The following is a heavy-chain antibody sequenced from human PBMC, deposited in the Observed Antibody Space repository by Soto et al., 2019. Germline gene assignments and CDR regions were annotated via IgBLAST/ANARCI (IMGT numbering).Heavy chain of an antibody. D-gene: IGHD1-20*01. J-gene: IGHJ6*03. V-gene: IGHV3-11*01. CDR2: ISGSDSGGNKAI. CDR3: ARVSAEINFYYYFCKAC. Sequence: QVQLVESGGTLVKPGGSLRLSCAASGFTFSAYFMSWIRQAPGKGLEWISYISGSDSGGNKAIEYAESVKGRFTVSRDDAKKTMFLQLDSLRAEDKAGYFCARVSAEINFYYYFCKACWGEGTTVIVSS. CDR1: GFTFSAYF.